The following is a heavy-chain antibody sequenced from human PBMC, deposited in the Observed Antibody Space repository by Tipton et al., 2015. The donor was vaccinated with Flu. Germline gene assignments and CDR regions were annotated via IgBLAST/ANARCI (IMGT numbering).Heavy chain of an antibody. CDR3: TRSLLLWFGDSYGMDV. CDR1: GFTFGDYA. Sequence: SLRLSCTASGFTFGDYAMSWVRQAPGKGLEWVGFIRSKAYGGATEYAASVKGRFTISRDDSKSIAYLQMNSLKTEDTVVYYCTRSLLLWFGDSYGMDVWGQGTTVTVSS. V-gene: IGHV3-49*04. J-gene: IGHJ6*02. D-gene: IGHD3-10*01. CDR2: IRSKAYGGAT.